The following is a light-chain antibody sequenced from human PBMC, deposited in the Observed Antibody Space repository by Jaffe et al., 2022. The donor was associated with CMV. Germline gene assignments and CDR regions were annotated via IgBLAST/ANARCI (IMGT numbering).Light chain of an antibody. CDR2: AAS. Sequence: DIQMTQSPSSLSASIGDRVTITCRASQDIRNDLGWYQQKPGRAPTRLIYAASNLESGVPSRFSGSGSGAEFSLTISSLQPEDIATYYCLQHHRYPPVFGQGTKVEIK. CDR1: QDIRND. CDR3: LQHHRYPPV. V-gene: IGKV1-17*01. J-gene: IGKJ1*01.